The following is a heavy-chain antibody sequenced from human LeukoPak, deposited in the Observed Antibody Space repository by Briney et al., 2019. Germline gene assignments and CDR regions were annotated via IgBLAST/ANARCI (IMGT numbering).Heavy chain of an antibody. CDR3: ARVKIMGTPYFDY. CDR1: GDSISSGNFY. J-gene: IGHJ4*02. D-gene: IGHD4-23*01. Sequence: SETLSLTCTVSGDSISSGNFYWSWIRQPAGKGLEWIGRIYTSGTTNCNPSLKSRVTISVDTSKNQFSLNLSSVTAADTAVYYCARVKIMGTPYFDYWGQGTLVTVSS. V-gene: IGHV4-61*02. CDR2: IYTSGTT.